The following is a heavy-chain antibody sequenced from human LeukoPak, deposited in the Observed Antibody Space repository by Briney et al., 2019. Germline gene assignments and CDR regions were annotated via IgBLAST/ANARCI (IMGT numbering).Heavy chain of an antibody. J-gene: IGHJ4*02. V-gene: IGHV4-4*07. CDR1: GGSISGYY. CDR2: IFISGTT. Sequence: PSETLSLTCTVSGGSISGYYWSWIRQPAGKGLEWIGRIFISGTTDYNPSLKSRVTMSIDTSKNQFSLKLSSVTAADTAVYYCARESPLTTGWHVTDHCGQGTLVTVSS. CDR3: ARESPLTTGWHVTDH. D-gene: IGHD6-19*01.